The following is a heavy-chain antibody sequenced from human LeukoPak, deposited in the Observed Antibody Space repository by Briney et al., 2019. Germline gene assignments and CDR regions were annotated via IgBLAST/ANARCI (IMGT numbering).Heavy chain of an antibody. J-gene: IGHJ3*02. CDR1: GESISGFY. CDR3: ARDMPGIAAAGPYDAFDI. Sequence: PSETLSLTCTASGESISGFYWNWIRQPPGKGLEWIGSIYYSGSTYYNPSLKSRVTISVDTSKNQFSLKLSSVTAADTAVYYCARDMPGIAAAGPYDAFDIWGQGTMVTVSS. V-gene: IGHV4-59*12. CDR2: IYYSGST. D-gene: IGHD6-13*01.